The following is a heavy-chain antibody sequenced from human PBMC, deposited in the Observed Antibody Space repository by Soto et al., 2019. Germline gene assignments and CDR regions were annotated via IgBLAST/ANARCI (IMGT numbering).Heavy chain of an antibody. V-gene: IGHV3-30-3*01. CDR1: GFTFSSYA. J-gene: IGHJ6*02. CDR3: ARDGKNSSSWYLGIYYYYGMDV. D-gene: IGHD6-13*01. Sequence: GGSLRLSCAASGFTFSSYAMHWVRQAPGKGLEWVAVISYDGSNKYYADSVKGRFTISRDNSKNTLYLQMNSLRAEGTAVYYCARDGKNSSSWYLGIYYYYGMDVWGQGTTVTVSS. CDR2: ISYDGSNK.